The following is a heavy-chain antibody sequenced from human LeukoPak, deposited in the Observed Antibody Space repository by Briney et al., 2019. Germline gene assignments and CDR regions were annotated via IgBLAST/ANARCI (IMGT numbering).Heavy chain of an antibody. V-gene: IGHV4-34*01. D-gene: IGHD3-3*01. J-gene: IGHJ4*02. Sequence: PSETLSLTCAVYGGSFSGYYWSWNRQPPGKGLEWIGEINHSGSTNYNPSLKSRVTISVDTSKNQFSLKLSSVTAADTAVYYCAIAHYDFWSGYYSPFDYWGQGTLVTVSS. CDR3: AIAHYDFWSGYYSPFDY. CDR1: GGSFSGYY. CDR2: INHSGST.